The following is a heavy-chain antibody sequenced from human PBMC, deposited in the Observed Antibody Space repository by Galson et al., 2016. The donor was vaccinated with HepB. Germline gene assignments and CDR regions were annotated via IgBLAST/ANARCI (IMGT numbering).Heavy chain of an antibody. J-gene: IGHJ4*02. Sequence: SETLSLTCTVSGGSISGFHWSWIRQPPGKELEWIGYIYYSGGTNYNPSLKSRVTISVDTSKNQFSLKLSSVTAADTAVYYCEGHQVGGVESFDYCGQGTMVTVSS. CDR3: EGHQVGGVESFDY. V-gene: IGHV4-59*01. D-gene: IGHD3-16*01. CDR1: GGSISGFH. CDR2: IYYSGGT.